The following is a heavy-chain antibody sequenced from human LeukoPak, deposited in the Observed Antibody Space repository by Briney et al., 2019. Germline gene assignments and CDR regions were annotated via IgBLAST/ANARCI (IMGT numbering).Heavy chain of an antibody. V-gene: IGHV4-38-2*02. CDR2: IYHSGLI. CDR3: ARRPKYFILLERRHYFDY. CDR1: GYSISSGYY. J-gene: IGHJ4*02. Sequence: SETLSLTCTVSGYSISSGYYWGWIRQPPGKGLEWIANIYHSGLIYYNPSLKSRITISMDTSKNQFSLKLSSVTAADTAVYYCARRPKYFILLERRHYFDYWGQGTLVTVSS. D-gene: IGHD2-15*01.